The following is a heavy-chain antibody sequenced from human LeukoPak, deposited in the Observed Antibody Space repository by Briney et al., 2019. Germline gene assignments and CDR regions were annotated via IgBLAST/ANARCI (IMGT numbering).Heavy chain of an antibody. J-gene: IGHJ4*02. CDR1: GGSISRSSFY. CDR2: ISYSGNT. D-gene: IGHD2-21*02. V-gene: IGHV4-39*01. Sequence: PSETLSLTCSVSGGSISRSSFYWDWIRQPPGKGLEWIGSISYSGNTYYNPSLKSRVTISVDTSKDQFSLKLSSVTAADTAVYYCASARDYVVVTAIPSYFYYWGEGTLVTVSS. CDR3: ASARDYVVVTAIPSYFYY.